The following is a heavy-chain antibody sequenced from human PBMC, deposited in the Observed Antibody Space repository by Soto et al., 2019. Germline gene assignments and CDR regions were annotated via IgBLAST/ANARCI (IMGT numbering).Heavy chain of an antibody. CDR3: TTGSTSTKNY. CDR1: GFTFSNAW. J-gene: IGHJ4*02. Sequence: GGSLRLSCAASGFTFSNAWLSWVRQAPGKGLEWVGRIKSKTDGGTTDYTAPVKGRFTISRDDSKNTLYLQMNSLKIEDTAVYYCTTGSTSTKNYWGQGALVTVSS. CDR2: IKSKTDGGTT. D-gene: IGHD6-6*01. V-gene: IGHV3-15*01.